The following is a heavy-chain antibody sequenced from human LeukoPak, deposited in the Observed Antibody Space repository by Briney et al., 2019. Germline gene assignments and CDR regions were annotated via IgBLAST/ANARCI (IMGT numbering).Heavy chain of an antibody. CDR1: GGSFNGYY. CDR2: INHSGST. V-gene: IGHV4-34*01. J-gene: IGHJ4*02. CDR3: ARGNGPAGETTMVTPFGAGHVASTYYFDY. D-gene: IGHD4-23*01. Sequence: SETLSLTCAVYGGSFNGYYWSWIRQPPGKGLEWIGEINHSGSTNYNPSLKSRVTISVDTSKNQFSLKLSSVTAADTAVYYCARGNGPAGETTMVTPFGAGHVASTYYFDYWGQGTLVTVSS.